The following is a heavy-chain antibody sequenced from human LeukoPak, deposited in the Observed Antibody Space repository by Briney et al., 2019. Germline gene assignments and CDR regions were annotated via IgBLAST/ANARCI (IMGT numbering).Heavy chain of an antibody. D-gene: IGHD6-19*01. CDR2: ISSSSSTI. CDR3: TRSGSGWYVDNWFDS. Sequence: PGGSLRLSCAASGFTFSSYSMNWVRQAPGKGLEWVSYISSSSSTIYYADSMKGRFTISRDNAKNSLYLQMNSLRAEDRAVYYCTRSGSGWYVDNWFDSWGQGTLVTVSS. V-gene: IGHV3-48*01. J-gene: IGHJ5*01. CDR1: GFTFSSYS.